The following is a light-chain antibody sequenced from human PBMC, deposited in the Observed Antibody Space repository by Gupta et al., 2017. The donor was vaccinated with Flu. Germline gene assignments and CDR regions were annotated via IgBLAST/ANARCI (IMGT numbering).Light chain of an antibody. CDR2: GAS. CDR1: QSVLYSSSNKNY. Sequence: EIVMTKSPNSLAVSLGERATIIFKSSQSVLYSSSNKNYLAWYQQKPGQPPKLLIYGASTRESGVPDRFSGSGSGTDFTLTISSLQAEDVAVYYCQQDFSTPHTFGQWTKLEIK. J-gene: IGKJ2*01. V-gene: IGKV4-1*01. CDR3: QQDFSTPHT.